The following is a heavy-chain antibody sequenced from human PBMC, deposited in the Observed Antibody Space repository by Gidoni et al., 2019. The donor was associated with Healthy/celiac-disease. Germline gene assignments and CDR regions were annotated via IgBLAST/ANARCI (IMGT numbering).Heavy chain of an antibody. V-gene: IGHV3-21*01. Sequence: EVQLVESGGGLVKPGWSLRLPCAASVFPFSSYSMNWVRQAPGKGLEWVSSISSSSSYIYYADSVKGRFTISRDNAKNSLYLQMNSLRAEDTAVYYCARDRYVGATVGGDYWGQGTLVTVSS. J-gene: IGHJ4*02. CDR2: ISSSSSYI. D-gene: IGHD1-26*01. CDR3: ARDRYVGATVGGDY. CDR1: VFPFSSYS.